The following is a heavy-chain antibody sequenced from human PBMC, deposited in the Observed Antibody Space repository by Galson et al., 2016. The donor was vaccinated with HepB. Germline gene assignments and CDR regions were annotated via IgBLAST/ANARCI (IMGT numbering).Heavy chain of an antibody. D-gene: IGHD2-8*01. CDR2: SNSDGSST. J-gene: IGHJ4*02. CDR3: AREDCSNGVCYMDY. Sequence: SLRLSCAASGFTFSRYWMHWVRQAPGKGLLWVSRSNSDGSSTYYADSVKGRFANSRDSARNTLYLQMNSLRAEDTAVYYCAREDCSNGVCYMDYWGQGSLVTVSS. CDR1: GFTFSRYW. V-gene: IGHV3-74*01.